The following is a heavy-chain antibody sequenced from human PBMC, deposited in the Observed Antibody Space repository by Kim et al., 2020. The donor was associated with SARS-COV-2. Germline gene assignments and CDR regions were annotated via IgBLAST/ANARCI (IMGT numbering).Heavy chain of an antibody. CDR2: ISSSSTI. CDR1: GFTFSSYS. V-gene: IGHV3-48*02. Sequence: GGSLRLSCAASGFTFSSYSMNWVRQAPGKGLEWVLYISSSSTIYYADSVKGRFTISRDNAKNSLFLQMNSLRDEDTAVYYCARDRRLMITFGGHPDAFDIWGQGTMVTVCS. D-gene: IGHD3-16*01. CDR3: ARDRRLMITFGGHPDAFDI. J-gene: IGHJ3*02.